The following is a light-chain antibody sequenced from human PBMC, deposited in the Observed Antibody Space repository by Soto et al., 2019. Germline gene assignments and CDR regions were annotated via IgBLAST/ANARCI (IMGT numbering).Light chain of an antibody. CDR3: SSYTSSSTYV. CDR1: SSDVGGYDY. CDR2: DVT. J-gene: IGLJ1*01. V-gene: IGLV2-14*01. Sequence: QSALTQPASVSGSPGQSVTISCTGTSSDVGGYDYVSWYQHHPDKAPKLVIYDVTYRPSGVSDRFSGSKSANTASLTISGLQAEDGADYYCSSYTSSSTYVFGTGTKVTV.